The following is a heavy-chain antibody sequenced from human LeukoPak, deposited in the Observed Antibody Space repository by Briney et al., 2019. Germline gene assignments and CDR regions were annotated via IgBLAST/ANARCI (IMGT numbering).Heavy chain of an antibody. Sequence: GGSLRLSCAASGFTFSSYGMHWVRQAPGKGLEWVAVISYDGSNKYYADSVKGRFTISRDNSKSTLYLQMNSLRAEDTAVYYCAKDKQLVFDYWGQGTLVTVSS. J-gene: IGHJ4*02. V-gene: IGHV3-30*18. CDR3: AKDKQLVFDY. D-gene: IGHD6-13*01. CDR1: GFTFSSYG. CDR2: ISYDGSNK.